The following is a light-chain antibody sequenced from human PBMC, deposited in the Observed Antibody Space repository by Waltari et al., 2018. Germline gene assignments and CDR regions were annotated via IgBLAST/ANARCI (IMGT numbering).Light chain of an antibody. Sequence: SGRASQGISRFLAWYQQIPGQAPRLLIYDASTRATGIPDRFSGSGSGTDFSLIISRLEPEDIAVYYCQKYGSLPATFGQGTKVEIK. CDR2: DAS. CDR1: QGISRF. J-gene: IGKJ1*01. V-gene: IGKV3-20*01. CDR3: QKYGSLPAT.